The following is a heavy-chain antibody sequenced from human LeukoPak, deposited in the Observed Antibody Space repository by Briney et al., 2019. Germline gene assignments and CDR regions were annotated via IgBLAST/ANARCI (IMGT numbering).Heavy chain of an antibody. CDR2: IIPIFGTA. J-gene: IGHJ5*02. D-gene: IGHD3-16*01. CDR3: ARDRRGGRLFDP. V-gene: IGHV1-69*01. CDR1: GGTFNSYA. Sequence: GSSVKVSCKASGGTFNSYAISWVRQAPGQGLEWMGGIIPIFGTANYAQKFQGRVTITADESTSTAYMELSSLRSEDTAVYYCARDRRGGRLFDPWGQGTLVTVSS.